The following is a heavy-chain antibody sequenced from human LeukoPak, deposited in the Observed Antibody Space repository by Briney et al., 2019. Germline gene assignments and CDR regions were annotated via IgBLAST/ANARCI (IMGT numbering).Heavy chain of an antibody. CDR2: IKSDGSTT. J-gene: IGHJ4*02. Sequence: GGSLRLSCAASGFTFSTYWMHWVRQTPGTGLVWISRIKSDGSTTSYADSVKGRFTISRDNAKNTLYLQMNSLRAEDTAVYYCARVLSGSGWYETPFDYWGQGTLVTVSS. CDR3: ARVLSGSGWYETPFDY. D-gene: IGHD6-19*01. V-gene: IGHV3-74*01. CDR1: GFTFSTYW.